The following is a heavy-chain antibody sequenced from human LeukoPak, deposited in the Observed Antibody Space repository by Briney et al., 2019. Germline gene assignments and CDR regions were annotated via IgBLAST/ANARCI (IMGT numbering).Heavy chain of an antibody. D-gene: IGHD3-9*01. J-gene: IGHJ4*02. V-gene: IGHV1-69*01. CDR3: ARGLGYFDWLPYFDY. CDR1: GGTFSSYA. CDR2: IIPIFGTA. Sequence: SVKVSCKASGGTFSSYAISWVRQAPGQGLKWMGGIIPIFGTANYAQKFQGRVTITADESTSTAYMELSSLRSEDTAVYYCARGLGYFDWLPYFDYWGQGTLVTVSS.